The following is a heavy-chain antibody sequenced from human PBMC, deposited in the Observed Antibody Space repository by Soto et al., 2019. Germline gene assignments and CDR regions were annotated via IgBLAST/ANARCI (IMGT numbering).Heavy chain of an antibody. CDR1: GYTFTSYA. V-gene: IGHV1-3*01. Sequence: ASVKVSCKASGYTFTSYAMHWVRQAPGQRLEWMGWINAGNGNTKYSQKFQGRVTITRDTSASTAYMELSSLRSEDTAVYYCARGAVVLVAATGRYYYYIDVWAKGTTVTVSS. CDR3: ARGAVVLVAATGRYYYYIDV. D-gene: IGHD2-15*01. CDR2: INAGNGNT. J-gene: IGHJ6*03.